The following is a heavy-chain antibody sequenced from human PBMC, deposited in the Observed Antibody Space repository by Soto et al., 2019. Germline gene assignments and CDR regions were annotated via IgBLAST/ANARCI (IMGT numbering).Heavy chain of an antibody. Sequence: PGESLKISCKGSGYSFTSYWNGWVRQMPGKGLEWMGIIYPGDSDTRYSPSFQGQVTISADKSISTAYLQWSSLKASDTAMYYCARQMGARREKPGFDYWGQGTLVTVSS. D-gene: IGHD1-26*01. CDR2: IYPGDSDT. CDR3: ARQMGARREKPGFDY. J-gene: IGHJ4*02. CDR1: GYSFTSYW. V-gene: IGHV5-51*01.